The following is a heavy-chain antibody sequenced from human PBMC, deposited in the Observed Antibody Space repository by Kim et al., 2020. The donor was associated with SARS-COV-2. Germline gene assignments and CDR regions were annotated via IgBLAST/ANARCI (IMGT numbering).Heavy chain of an antibody. CDR3: ASLGLGDYYYGMDV. J-gene: IGHJ6*02. V-gene: IGHV3-33*01. Sequence: AASVKGRFTISSDNSKTPRYLQMNSLRAEDTAVYYCASLGLGDYYYGMDVWGQGTTVTVSS.